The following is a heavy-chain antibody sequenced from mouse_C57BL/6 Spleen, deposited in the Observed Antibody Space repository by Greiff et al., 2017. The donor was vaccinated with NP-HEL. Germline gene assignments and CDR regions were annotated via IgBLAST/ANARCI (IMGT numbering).Heavy chain of an antibody. V-gene: IGHV1-81*01. D-gene: IGHD1-1*01. CDR2: IYPRSGNT. CDR3: ARDYGSSLYAMDY. CDR1: GYTFTSYG. Sequence: QAQLKESGAELARPGASVKLSCKASGYTFTSYGISWVKQRTGQGLEWIGEIYPRSGNTYYNEKFKGKATLTADKSSSTAYMELRSLTSEDSAVYFCARDYGSSLYAMDYWGQGTSVTVSS. J-gene: IGHJ4*01.